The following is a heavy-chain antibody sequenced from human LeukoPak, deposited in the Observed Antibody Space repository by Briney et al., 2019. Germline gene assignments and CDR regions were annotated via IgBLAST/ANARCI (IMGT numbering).Heavy chain of an antibody. CDR1: GGSITSYY. V-gene: IGHV4-59*01. Sequence: SETLSLTCTVSGGSITSYYWTWIRQPPGKGLEWIGFIYGDGSTKYNPSLKSRVTMSVDTSKNQFSLKLSSATAADSAVYYCARVGVKRGEVRYNWFDPWGQGTLVTVSS. D-gene: IGHD3-16*01. CDR2: IYGDGST. CDR3: ARVGVKRGEVRYNWFDP. J-gene: IGHJ5*02.